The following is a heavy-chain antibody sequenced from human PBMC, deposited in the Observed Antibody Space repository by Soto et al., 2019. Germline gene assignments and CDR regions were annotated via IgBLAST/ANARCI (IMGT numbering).Heavy chain of an antibody. D-gene: IGHD6-13*01. CDR3: AKVTKRPAAGRYEYYKYGMDV. CDR1: GFAFSTYA. V-gene: IGHV3-23*01. CDR2: ISGIGGSS. J-gene: IGHJ6*02. Sequence: GGSLRLSCAASGFAFSTYAMTWVRQAPGKGLEWVSVISGIGGSSYYAASVKGRFTISRDNSKNTLFLQMNGLRAEDTAVYYCAKVTKRPAAGRYEYYKYGMDVWGQGTTVTVSS.